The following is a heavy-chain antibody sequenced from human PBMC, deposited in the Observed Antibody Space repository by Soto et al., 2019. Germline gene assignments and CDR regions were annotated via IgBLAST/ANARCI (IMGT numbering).Heavy chain of an antibody. D-gene: IGHD6-6*01. CDR1: GFTFDDYA. J-gene: IGHJ2*01. Sequence: EVQLVESGGGLVQPGRSLRLSCAASGFTFDDYAMHWVRQAPGKGLEWVSGSSWNSGSKVYADSVKGRFTISRDNAKNSLYLQMNSLRAEDTALYYCAKDKGVITARPYFDLWGRGTLVTVSS. CDR2: SSWNSGSK. CDR3: AKDKGVITARPYFDL. V-gene: IGHV3-9*01.